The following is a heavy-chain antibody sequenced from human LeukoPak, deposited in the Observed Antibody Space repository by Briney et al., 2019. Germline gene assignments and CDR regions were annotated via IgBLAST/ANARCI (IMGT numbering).Heavy chain of an antibody. CDR3: ARAVTSTEGY. CDR2: IKEGGSGK. V-gene: IGHV3-7*05. CDR1: RFVSSSYW. Sequence: GGSLRLSFAASRFVSSSYWMTLVPQAPGEGLEWVASIKEGGSGKYYVDSVKGRFTISRDNAQKSLYLEMHSLRAEDTAVYYCARAVTSTEGYWGQGTLVTVSS. D-gene: IGHD4-17*01. J-gene: IGHJ4*02.